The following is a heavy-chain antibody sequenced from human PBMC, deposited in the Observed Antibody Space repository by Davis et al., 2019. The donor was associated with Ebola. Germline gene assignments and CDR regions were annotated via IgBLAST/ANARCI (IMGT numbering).Heavy chain of an antibody. CDR1: GGTFSSYA. D-gene: IGHD3-10*01. Sequence: ASVKVSCKASGGTFSSYAISWVRQAPGQGLEWMGWINTNTGNPTYAQGFTGRFVFSLDTSVSTAYLQISSLKAEDTAVYYCARVPWFGELPIDYWGQGTLVTVSS. V-gene: IGHV7-4-1*02. CDR2: INTNTGNP. J-gene: IGHJ4*02. CDR3: ARVPWFGELPIDY.